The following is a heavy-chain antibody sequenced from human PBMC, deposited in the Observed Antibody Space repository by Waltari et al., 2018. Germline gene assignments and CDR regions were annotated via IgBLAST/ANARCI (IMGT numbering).Heavy chain of an antibody. Sequence: QVQLVQSGAEVKKPGASVKVSCKASGYTFTGYYMHWVRQAPGQGREWKGWINPNSGGTNYAQKFQGRVTMTRDTSISTAYMELSRLRSDDTAVYYCARVHYYGSGSYYQYFQHWGQGTLVTVSS. J-gene: IGHJ1*01. CDR2: INPNSGGT. CDR1: GYTFTGYY. D-gene: IGHD3-10*01. CDR3: ARVHYYGSGSYYQYFQH. V-gene: IGHV1-2*02.